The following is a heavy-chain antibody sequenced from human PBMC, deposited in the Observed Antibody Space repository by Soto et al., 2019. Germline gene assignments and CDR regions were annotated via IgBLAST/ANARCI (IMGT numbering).Heavy chain of an antibody. CDR3: AKNPGYYYDSTGYHFDY. Sequence: ETLSLTCTVSGGSISSYYWRWVLQAPGKGLEWVSAISYGGGTTYYADSVKGRFTISRDNSKNTLYLQMNSLRAEDTAVYYCAKNPGYYYDSTGYHFDYWGQGTLVTVSS. CDR1: GGSISSYY. CDR2: ISYGGGTT. V-gene: IGHV3-23*01. J-gene: IGHJ4*02. D-gene: IGHD3-22*01.